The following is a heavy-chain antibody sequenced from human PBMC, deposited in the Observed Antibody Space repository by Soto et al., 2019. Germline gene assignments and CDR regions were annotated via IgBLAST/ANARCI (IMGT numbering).Heavy chain of an antibody. CDR1: GFTFSSYG. V-gene: IGHV3-33*01. CDR3: TRDLSVPGRKVPRGMDV. D-gene: IGHD6-19*01. Sequence: GGSLRLSCAASGFTFSSYGLHWVRQAPGKGLEWVAVIWYDGSDKYYADSVKGRFTISRDNSKNTLYLQMNSLRAEDMAVYYCTRDLSVPGRKVPRGMDVWGQGTTVTVSS. J-gene: IGHJ6*02. CDR2: IWYDGSDK.